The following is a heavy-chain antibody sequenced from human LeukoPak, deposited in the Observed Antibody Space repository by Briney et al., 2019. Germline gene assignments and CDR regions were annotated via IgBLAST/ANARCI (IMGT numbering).Heavy chain of an antibody. J-gene: IGHJ2*01. V-gene: IGHV1-2*02. CDR3: ARHPGKVTNDWYFDL. CDR2: INPNSGGT. Sequence: ASVKVSCKASGYTFTGYYMHWVRQAPGQGLEWMGWINPNSGGTNYAQKFQGRVTMTRDTSITTAYMELSRLSSDDTAVYYCARHPGKVTNDWYFDLWGRGTLVIVSS. CDR1: GYTFTGYY. D-gene: IGHD4-23*01.